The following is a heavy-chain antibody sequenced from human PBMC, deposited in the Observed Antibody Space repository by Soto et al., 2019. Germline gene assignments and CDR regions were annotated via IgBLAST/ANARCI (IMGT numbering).Heavy chain of an antibody. CDR3: ATIGMAARLRLYYEILTGYHPPDY. CDR2: FDPEDDEP. Sequence: ASVQVTCKVSGCNLTELSLHWVRQAPGRGPEWMGGFDPEDDEPIYAQKFQGRVTITEDTTTETAYMELSSLRSENTSVYYCATIGMAARLRLYYEILTGYHPPDYWGQGTLVTVSS. J-gene: IGHJ4*02. D-gene: IGHD3-9*01. V-gene: IGHV1-24*01. CDR1: GCNLTELS.